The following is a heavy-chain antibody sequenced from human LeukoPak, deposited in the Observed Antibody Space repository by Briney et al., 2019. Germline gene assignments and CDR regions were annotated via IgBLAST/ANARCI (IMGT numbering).Heavy chain of an antibody. V-gene: IGHV3-64*01. J-gene: IGHJ4*02. CDR3: ARVRGGYVDY. D-gene: IGHD2-15*01. CDR1: GFTFSSYA. CDR2: ISSNGGST. Sequence: GGSLRLSCAASGFTFSSYAMHWVRQAPGKGLEYVSAISSNGGSTYYVNSVKGRFTISRDNSKNTLYLQMSSLRAEDMAVYYCARVRGGYVDYWGQGTLVTVSS.